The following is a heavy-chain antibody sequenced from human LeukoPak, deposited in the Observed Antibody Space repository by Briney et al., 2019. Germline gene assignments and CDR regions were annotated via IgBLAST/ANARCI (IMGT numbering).Heavy chain of an antibody. CDR2: FDPEDGET. J-gene: IGHJ5*02. D-gene: IGHD4-17*01. V-gene: IGHV1-24*01. CDR1: GYTLTELS. CDR3: ATLPGYGDYLNWFDP. Sequence: ASVKVSCKVSGYTLTELSMHWVLQAPGKGLEWTGGFDPEDGETIYAQKFQGRVTMTEDTSTDTAYMELSSLRSEDTAVYYCATLPGYGDYLNWFDPWGQGTLVTVSS.